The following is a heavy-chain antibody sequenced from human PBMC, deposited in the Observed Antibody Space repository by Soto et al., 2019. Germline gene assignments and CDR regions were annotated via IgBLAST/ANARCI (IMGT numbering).Heavy chain of an antibody. V-gene: IGHV5-10-1*01. D-gene: IGHD5-12*01. CDR2: IDPSDSYT. Sequence: PGESLKSAGKGSGYSFTSYCISWVRQRPGKGLEWMGRIDPSDSYTNYSPSFQGHVTISADKSISTAYLQWSSLKASDTAMYYCARLKMATMDAFDIWGQGTMVTVSS. CDR1: GYSFTSYC. J-gene: IGHJ3*02. CDR3: ARLKMATMDAFDI.